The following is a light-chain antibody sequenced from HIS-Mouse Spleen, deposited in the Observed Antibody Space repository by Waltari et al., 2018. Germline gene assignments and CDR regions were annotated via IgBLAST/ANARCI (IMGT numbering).Light chain of an antibody. CDR3: YSTDSSGNHRV. J-gene: IGLJ2*01. V-gene: IGLV3-10*01. Sequence: SYELTQPPSVSVSPGQTARLTCSGDALPKKYAYWYQQKSGQAPVLVIYEDSKRPSGIPERFSGARSGTMATLTISGAQVEDEADYYCYSTDSSGNHRVFGGGTKLTVL. CDR1: ALPKKY. CDR2: EDS.